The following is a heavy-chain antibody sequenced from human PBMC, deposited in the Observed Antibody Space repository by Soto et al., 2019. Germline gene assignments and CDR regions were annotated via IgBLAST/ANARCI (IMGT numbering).Heavy chain of an antibody. J-gene: IGHJ6*02. CDR1: GYTFTSYG. V-gene: IGHV1-18*01. CDR2: ISAYNGKT. D-gene: IGHD5-12*01. CDR3: ARGGDVHYYHSMGV. Sequence: QVQLVQSGGEVKKPGASVKLSCTASGYTFTSYGISWVRQAPGQGLEWMGWISAYNGKTNYAQNVQGRVTMTTVTSTITKYMDLKTLRSDDTAVYYCARGGDVHYYHSMGVWGQGTTVTVCS.